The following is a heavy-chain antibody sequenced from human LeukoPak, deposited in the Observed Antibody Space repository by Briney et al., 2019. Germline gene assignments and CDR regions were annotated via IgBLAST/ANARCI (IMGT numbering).Heavy chain of an antibody. CDR1: GFTFSSYA. J-gene: IGHJ4*02. CDR2: ISGSVGST. V-gene: IGHV3-23*01. Sequence: PGGSLRLSCAASGFTFSSYAMSWVRQAPGKGLEWVSAISGSVGSTYYADSVKGRFTISRDNSKNTLYLQMNSLRAEDTAVYYCAKDGVRIAASGLLDNWGQGTLVTVSS. D-gene: IGHD6-13*01. CDR3: AKDGVRIAASGLLDN.